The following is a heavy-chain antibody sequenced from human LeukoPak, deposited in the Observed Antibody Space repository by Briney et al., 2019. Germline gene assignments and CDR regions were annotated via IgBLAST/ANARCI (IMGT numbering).Heavy chain of an antibody. CDR3: ARDRKGATDWFDP. J-gene: IGHJ5*02. Sequence: SQTLSLTCTVSGGSISSGDYYWSRIRQPPGKGLEWIGYIYYSGSTYYNPSLKSRVTISVDTSKNQFSLKLSSVTAADTAVYYCARDRKGATDWFDPWGQGTLVTVSS. CDR2: IYYSGST. D-gene: IGHD1-26*01. CDR1: GGSISSGDYY. V-gene: IGHV4-30-4*01.